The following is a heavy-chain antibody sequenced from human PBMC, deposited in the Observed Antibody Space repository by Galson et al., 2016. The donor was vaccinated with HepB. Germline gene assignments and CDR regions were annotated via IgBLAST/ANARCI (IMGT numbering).Heavy chain of an antibody. CDR2: INPNVGST. CDR1: GYTFTSYG. CDR3: ARGDLNYYYALDV. V-gene: IGHV1-46*01. D-gene: IGHD3-3*01. Sequence: SVKVSCKASGYTFTSYGISWVRQAPGQRLEWMGFINPNVGSTTFAQKFQDRVTMTRDTSTSTVFMELSSLRSEDTAVYFCARGDLNYYYALDVWGQGTTVTVSS. J-gene: IGHJ6*02.